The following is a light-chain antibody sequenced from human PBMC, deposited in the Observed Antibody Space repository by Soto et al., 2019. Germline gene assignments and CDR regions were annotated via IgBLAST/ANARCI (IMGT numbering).Light chain of an antibody. V-gene: IGKV3-15*01. CDR3: QQYNNWPRT. CDR2: GAS. CDR1: QSVSSN. J-gene: IGKJ3*01. Sequence: EIVMTQSPGTLSVSPGERVTLSCRASQSVSSNLAWYQQKPGQAPRLLIYGASTRATGITARFSGRGSGTDFTLTISSLQSEDFAVYYCQQYNNWPRTFGPGTKVDIK.